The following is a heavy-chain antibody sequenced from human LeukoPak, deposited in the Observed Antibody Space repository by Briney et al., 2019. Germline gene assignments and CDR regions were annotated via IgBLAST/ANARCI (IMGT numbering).Heavy chain of an antibody. CDR2: ISSSGGTI. Sequence: QPGGSPRLSCAASGFTFSTYEMNWVRQAPGTGLEWLSYISSSGGTIYYADSVKGRFTISRDNAKNTLYLQMNSLRAEDTAVYYCASKHDYWGQGTLVTVSS. CDR3: ASKHDY. CDR1: GFTFSTYE. V-gene: IGHV3-48*03. J-gene: IGHJ4*02.